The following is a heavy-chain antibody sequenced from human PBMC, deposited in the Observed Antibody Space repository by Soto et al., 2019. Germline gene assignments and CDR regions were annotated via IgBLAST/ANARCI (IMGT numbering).Heavy chain of an antibody. CDR1: GYNFTSYW. V-gene: IGHV5-10-1*01. J-gene: IGHJ6*02. CDR3: ARRKYCSTSSCYADYYYGMDV. D-gene: IGHD2-2*01. Sequence: GESLKISCKGSGYNFTSYWIYWVRQMPGKGLEWMGRIDPSDSYTNYSPSFQGHVTISADKAINTAYLQWSSLKASDTAMYYCARRKYCSTSSCYADYYYGMDVWGQRTTVTVS. CDR2: IDPSDSYT.